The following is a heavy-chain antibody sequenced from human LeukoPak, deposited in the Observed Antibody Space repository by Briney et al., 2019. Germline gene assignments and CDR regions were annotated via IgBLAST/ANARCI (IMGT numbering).Heavy chain of an antibody. CDR3: ARVGFTTSWSNFDY. CDR1: GYNFPAYF. D-gene: IGHD2-2*01. CDR2: INPNGGDT. J-gene: IGHJ4*02. V-gene: IGHV1-2*06. Sequence: GASAKVSCKAGGYNFPAYFVHWVRQAPGQGLEWMGRINPNGGDTNYAQKFQGRVTMASDTSISTAYMELSSLISDDTAVYYCARVGFTTSWSNFDYWGQGTLVTVSS.